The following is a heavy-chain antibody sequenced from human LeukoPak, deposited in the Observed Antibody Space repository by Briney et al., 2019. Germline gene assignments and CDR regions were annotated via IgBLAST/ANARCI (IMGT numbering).Heavy chain of an antibody. D-gene: IGHD1-26*01. J-gene: IGHJ4*02. CDR1: GFTFSSYA. Sequence: GGSLRLSCAASGFTFSSYAMSWVRQAPGKGLEWVANINRDATEKYYVDSVKGRFTISRDNTDNSLYLRMDSVRAEDTALYYCARDLVGASYYWGQGTLVTVSS. CDR3: ARDLVGASYY. CDR2: INRDATEK. V-gene: IGHV3-7*01.